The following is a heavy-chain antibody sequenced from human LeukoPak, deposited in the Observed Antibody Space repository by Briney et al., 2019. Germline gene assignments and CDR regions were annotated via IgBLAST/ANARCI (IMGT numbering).Heavy chain of an antibody. Sequence: SSVTVPHKASRGTCRSYALNWVRQAPGQGLEWMGRIIPILGIANYAQKFQGRVTITADESTSTAYMVLSSLRSEDTAVYYCARAGTVVVADNWFDPWGQRTLVGVSS. J-gene: IGHJ5*02. V-gene: IGHV1-69*04. CDR2: IIPILGIA. CDR1: RGTCRSYA. D-gene: IGHD2-15*01. CDR3: ARAGTVVVADNWFDP.